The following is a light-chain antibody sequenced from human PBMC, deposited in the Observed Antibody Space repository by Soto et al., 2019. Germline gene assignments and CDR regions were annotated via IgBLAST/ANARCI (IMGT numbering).Light chain of an antibody. CDR2: DAS. CDR1: QSISSW. J-gene: IGKJ4*01. CDR3: QQYNSYPLT. Sequence: DIQMTQSPSTLSATVGDRFTITCRASQSISSWLAWYQQKPGKAPKLLIYDASSLESGVPSRFSGSGSGTEFTLTISSLQPDDFATYYCQQYNSYPLTFGGGTKVEIK. V-gene: IGKV1-5*01.